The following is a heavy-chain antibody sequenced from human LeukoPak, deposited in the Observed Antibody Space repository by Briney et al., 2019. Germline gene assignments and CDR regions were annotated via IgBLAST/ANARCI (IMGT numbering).Heavy chain of an antibody. Sequence: PGGSLRLSCAASGFTFSSYAMHWVRQAPGKGLEWVAVISYDGSNKYYADSVKGRFTISRDNSKNTLYLQMNSLRAEDTAVYYCARGEREWFGFLRNYYFEYWGQGTLVTVSS. J-gene: IGHJ4*02. V-gene: IGHV3-30*04. CDR2: ISYDGSNK. D-gene: IGHD3-10*01. CDR1: GFTFSSYA. CDR3: ARGEREWFGFLRNYYFEY.